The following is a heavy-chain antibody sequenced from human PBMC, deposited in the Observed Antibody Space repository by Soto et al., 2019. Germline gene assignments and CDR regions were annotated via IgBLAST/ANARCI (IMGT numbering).Heavy chain of an antibody. V-gene: IGHV4-30-4*08. J-gene: IGHJ6*02. CDR3: AREDDGGDRDYYGLDV. Sequence: QVQLQQSGPGLVEPSQTLSLTTAVSGGSISSEYFHWTWIRQSPGKGLEWIGYIHYTGSIMYNPSFKSRLTMAVDTTKNQFSLQLTSVTAADTAVYFCAREDDGGDRDYYGLDVWGQGTTVTVSS. CDR2: IHYTGSI. CDR1: GGSISSEYFH. D-gene: IGHD2-21*02.